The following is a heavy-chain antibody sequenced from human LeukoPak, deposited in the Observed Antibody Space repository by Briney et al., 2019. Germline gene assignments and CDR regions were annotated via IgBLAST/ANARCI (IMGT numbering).Heavy chain of an antibody. Sequence: PGGSLRLSCAASGFTFSSYAMSWVRQAPGKGLEGVSAISGSGGSTHYADSVKGRFTISRDNSKNTLYLQMNSLRAEDTAVYYCAKGIYDILTGYALAYCYGMDVWGQGTTVTVSS. CDR1: GFTFSSYA. CDR2: ISGSGGST. D-gene: IGHD3-9*01. J-gene: IGHJ6*02. V-gene: IGHV3-23*01. CDR3: AKGIYDILTGYALAYCYGMDV.